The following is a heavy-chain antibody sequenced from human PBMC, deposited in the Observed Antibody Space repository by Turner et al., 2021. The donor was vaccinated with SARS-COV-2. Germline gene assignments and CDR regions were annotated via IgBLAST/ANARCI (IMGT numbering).Heavy chain of an antibody. Sequence: QVHLQASVPGLVKPSETLSLTCPVSGGSISRYYWSWIRQPAGKGLEWIGRIHTRGNTDYNPSLKSRVTMSLDTSKNQFSLKQNSVTAADTAVYYWARHKSKSIDGYNFFDYWGQGTLVTVSS. CDR1: GGSISRYY. D-gene: IGHD5-12*01. J-gene: IGHJ4*02. CDR2: IHTRGNT. CDR3: ARHKSKSIDGYNFFDY. V-gene: IGHV4-4*07.